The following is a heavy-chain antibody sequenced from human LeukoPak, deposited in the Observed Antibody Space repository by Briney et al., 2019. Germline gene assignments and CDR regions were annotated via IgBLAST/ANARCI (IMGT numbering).Heavy chain of an antibody. Sequence: GGSLRLSCAASGFTVSTNYMSWVRQAPRKGLEWVSVIYSGGNTYYADSVKGRFTISRDNSKNTLYLQMSSLRAEDTAVYYCARALPNYDFWSGYRTGGFDYWGQGTLVTVSS. V-gene: IGHV3-53*01. CDR3: ARALPNYDFWSGYRTGGFDY. CDR1: GFTVSTNY. CDR2: IYSGGNT. J-gene: IGHJ4*02. D-gene: IGHD3-3*01.